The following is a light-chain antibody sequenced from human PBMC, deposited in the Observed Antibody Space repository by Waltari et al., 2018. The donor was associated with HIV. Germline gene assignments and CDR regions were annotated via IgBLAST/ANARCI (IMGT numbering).Light chain of an antibody. V-gene: IGLV7-46*01. CDR3: LLSYAGARPVI. CDR2: DTN. J-gene: IGLJ2*01. Sequence: QSLFSPYPSLTVSPGGTFTLTCGSSTAAVTSGHHPYWFQQKPGQAPRTLIYDTNNKHSWTPARFSGSLLGGKAALTLSGAQPEDEAKYYCLLSYAGARPVIFGGGTQLTVL. CDR1: TAAVTSGHH.